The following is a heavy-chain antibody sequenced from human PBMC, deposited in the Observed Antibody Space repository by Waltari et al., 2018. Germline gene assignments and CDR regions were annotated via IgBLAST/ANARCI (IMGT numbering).Heavy chain of an antibody. J-gene: IGHJ5*02. V-gene: IGHV3-30-3*01. CDR1: GFTFSSYA. Sequence: QVQLVESGGGVVQPGRSLRLSCAASGFTFSSYAMHWVRQAPGKGLEWVAVISYDGSNKYYADSVKGRFTISRDNSKNTLYLQMNSLRAEDTAVYYCARPSSGWYNWFDPWGQGTLVTVSS. CDR3: ARPSSGWYNWFDP. D-gene: IGHD6-19*01. CDR2: ISYDGSNK.